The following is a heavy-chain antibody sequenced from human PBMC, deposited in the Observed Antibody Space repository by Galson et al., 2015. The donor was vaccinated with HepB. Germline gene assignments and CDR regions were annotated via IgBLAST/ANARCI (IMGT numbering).Heavy chain of an antibody. J-gene: IGHJ4*02. V-gene: IGHV3-23*01. CDR3: AKVAILGVTPHYFDH. Sequence: LRLSCAASGFTFSRYAMSWVRQAPGKGLEWVLCIGGSSTGPYYADSVKGRFTISRDNSKNTLYLQMDSLRAEDTAVYYCAKVAILGVTPHYFDHLGQGTLVTVSS. CDR1: GFTFSRYA. CDR2: IGGSSTGP. D-gene: IGHD2-21*02.